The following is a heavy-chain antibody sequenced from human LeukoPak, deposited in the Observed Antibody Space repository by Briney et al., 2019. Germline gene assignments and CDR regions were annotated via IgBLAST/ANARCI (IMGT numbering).Heavy chain of an antibody. J-gene: IGHJ5*02. CDR2: IKQDGSEK. CDR1: GIIITSYW. D-gene: IGHD3-16*01. V-gene: IGHV3-7*01. Sequence: GGSLRLSWAASGIIITSYWMSWVRQTPGKGLEWVANIKQDGSEKNYVDSVKGRFTIFRDNARNSLYLQMNSLRAEDTAVYYCASHSYGYNHWGQGTLVIVSS. CDR3: ASHSYGYNH.